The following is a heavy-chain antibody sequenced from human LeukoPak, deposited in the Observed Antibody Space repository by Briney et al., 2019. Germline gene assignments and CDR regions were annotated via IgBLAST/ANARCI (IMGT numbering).Heavy chain of an antibody. V-gene: IGHV3-33*08. J-gene: IGHJ4*02. Sequence: GGSLRLSCTASGFTFSSYGMHWVRQAPGRGLEWVAVIWYDGSNKYYADSVKGRFTISRDNSKNTLYLQMNSLRAEDTAVYYCARDRGSYWDGGNDYWGQGTLITVSS. CDR3: ARDRGSYWDGGNDY. CDR1: GFTFSSYG. D-gene: IGHD1-26*01. CDR2: IWYDGSNK.